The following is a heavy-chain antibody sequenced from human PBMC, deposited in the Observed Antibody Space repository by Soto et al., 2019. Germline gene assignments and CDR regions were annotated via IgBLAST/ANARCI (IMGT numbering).Heavy chain of an antibody. CDR1: GFTVSSNY. J-gene: IGHJ6*02. D-gene: IGHD3-22*01. CDR3: ARDSDYYDSSGYPIYYGMDV. Sequence: PGGSLRLSCAASGFTVSSNYMSWVRQAPGKGLEWVSVIYSGGSTYYADSVKGRFTISRDNSKNTLYLQMNSLRAEDTAVYYCARDSDYYDSSGYPIYYGMDVWGQGTTVTVS. CDR2: IYSGGST. V-gene: IGHV3-53*01.